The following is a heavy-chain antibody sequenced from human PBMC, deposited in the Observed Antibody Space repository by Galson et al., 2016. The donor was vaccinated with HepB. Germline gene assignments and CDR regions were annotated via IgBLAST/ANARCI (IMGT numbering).Heavy chain of an antibody. V-gene: IGHV1-2*06. Sequence: SVKVSCKASGYNFIGYYLDWVRQAPGQGPEWVGRINPKTGGSTYAQKFQGRVTMTRDTSISTAYMHLSALTFDDTAVYYCARTQIGSYNYWGQGTLVTVSS. CDR2: INPKTGGS. J-gene: IGHJ4*02. CDR3: ARTQIGSYNY. D-gene: IGHD1-26*01. CDR1: GYNFIGYY.